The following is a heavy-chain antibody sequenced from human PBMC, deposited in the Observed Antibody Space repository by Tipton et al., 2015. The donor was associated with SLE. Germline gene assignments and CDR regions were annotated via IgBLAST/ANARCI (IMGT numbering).Heavy chain of an antibody. CDR2: MRGKTNSYAT. V-gene: IGHV3-73*01. Sequence: GSLRLSCAASGFTFGDSAIQWVRQASGKGLEWVGRMRGKTNSYATAYAASVRGRFTISRDDSTNTAYLQMNSLKTEDTAVYYCTRREGYGMDVWGQGTTVTVSS. CDR1: GFTFGDSA. J-gene: IGHJ6*02. CDR3: TRREGYGMDV.